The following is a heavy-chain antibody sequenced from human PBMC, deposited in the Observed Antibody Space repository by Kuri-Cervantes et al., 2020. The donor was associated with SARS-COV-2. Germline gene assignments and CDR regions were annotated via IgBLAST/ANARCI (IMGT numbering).Heavy chain of an antibody. V-gene: IGHV1-2*02. D-gene: IGHD5-12*01. Sequence: ASVKVSCKASGYTFTGYYMHWVRQAPGQGLEWMGWINPNSGGTNYAQKFQGRVTITADESTSTAYMELSSLRSEDTAVYYCARDHGGWDIVATLTTTIYYYYYMDVWGKGTTVTVSS. CDR2: INPNSGGT. J-gene: IGHJ6*03. CDR3: ARDHGGWDIVATLTTTIYYYYYMDV. CDR1: GYTFTGYY.